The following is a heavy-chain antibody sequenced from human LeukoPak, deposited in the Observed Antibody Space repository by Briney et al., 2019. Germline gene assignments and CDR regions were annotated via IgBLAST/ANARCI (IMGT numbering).Heavy chain of an antibody. V-gene: IGHV4-34*01. J-gene: IGHJ5*02. CDR2: INHSGST. Sequence: SETLSLTCTVSGGSISSYYWSWIRQPPGKGLEWIGEINHSGSTNYNPSLKSRVTISVDTSKNQFSLKLSSVTAADTAVYYCARGGEFGPFDPWGQGTLVTVSS. CDR1: GGSISSYY. D-gene: IGHD3-10*01. CDR3: ARGGEFGPFDP.